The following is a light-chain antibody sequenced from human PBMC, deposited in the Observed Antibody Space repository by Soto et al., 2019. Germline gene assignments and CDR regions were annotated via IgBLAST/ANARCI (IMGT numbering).Light chain of an antibody. CDR3: QQYASSPPLT. CDR1: QSVSSDY. CDR2: GES. J-gene: IGKJ4*01. V-gene: IGKV3-20*01. Sequence: EIVLTLSPGTLSLSPGERATLSCRASQSVSSDYLALYQQKPSPAHTLSIHGESSRATAIPDRFSGSGSGTDSALTLSRLEPEPFAVYYCQQYASSPPLTFGRGTKVDIK.